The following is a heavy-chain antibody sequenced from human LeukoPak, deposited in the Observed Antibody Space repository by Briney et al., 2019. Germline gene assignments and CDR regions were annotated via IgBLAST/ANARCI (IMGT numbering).Heavy chain of an antibody. Sequence: SETLSLTCTVSGGSISSYYWSWIRQPAGGGLEWIGRIYTSGSTTYSPALKSRVTMSGDTSKNQFSLKLSSVPAADTAVYYCARSGSDYYDSSGYYDYWGQGTLVTVSS. CDR3: ARSGSDYYDSSGYYDY. CDR2: IYTSGST. V-gene: IGHV4-4*07. CDR1: GGSISSYY. D-gene: IGHD3-22*01. J-gene: IGHJ4*02.